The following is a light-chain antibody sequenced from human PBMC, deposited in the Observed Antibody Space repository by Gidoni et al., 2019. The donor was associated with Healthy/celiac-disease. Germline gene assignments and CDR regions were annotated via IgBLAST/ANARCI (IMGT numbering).Light chain of an antibody. CDR2: SNN. Sequence: QSVLTQQPSASGTPGQRVTISCSGSSSNIGSNTVHWYQQLPGTAPKLRIYSNNQRPAGVPDRVSGSKSGTSASLAISGLQSEEEADYYCAAWDDSLNGYVFGTGTNVTVL. J-gene: IGLJ1*01. CDR3: AAWDDSLNGYV. V-gene: IGLV1-44*01. CDR1: SSNIGSNT.